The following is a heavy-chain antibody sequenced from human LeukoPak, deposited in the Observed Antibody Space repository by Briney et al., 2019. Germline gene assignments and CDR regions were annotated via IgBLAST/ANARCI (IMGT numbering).Heavy chain of an antibody. Sequence: PSETLSLTCTVSGYSISSGYYWGWIRQPPGKGLEWIGSIYHSGSTYYNPSLKSRVTISVEPSKNQFSLRLSSVTVADRAVYYCARDSYDILTGTHSDYWGQGTLVTVSS. D-gene: IGHD3-9*01. CDR2: IYHSGST. CDR1: GYSISSGYY. CDR3: ARDSYDILTGTHSDY. J-gene: IGHJ4*02. V-gene: IGHV4-38-2*02.